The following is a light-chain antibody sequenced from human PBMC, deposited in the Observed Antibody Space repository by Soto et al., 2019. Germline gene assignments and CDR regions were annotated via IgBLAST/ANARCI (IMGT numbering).Light chain of an antibody. V-gene: IGKV3-20*01. CDR1: QSVSSTY. CDR3: QRYDFSPFP. J-gene: IGKJ2*01. CDR2: GAS. Sequence: EIVLTQSPGTLSLSPGERATLSCRASQSVSSTYLAWYQQKPGQAPRLLIYGASSRATGIPDRFSGSGSGTDFTHTISRLEPEDFAVYYCQRYDFSPFPCGQGTKLEIK.